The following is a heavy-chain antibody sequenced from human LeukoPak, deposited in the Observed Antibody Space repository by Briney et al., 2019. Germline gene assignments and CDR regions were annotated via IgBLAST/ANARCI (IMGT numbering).Heavy chain of an antibody. CDR1: GGSISSYY. J-gene: IGHJ3*02. CDR2: IYSGST. Sequence: SETLSLTCTVSGGSISSYYWSWIRQPPGKGLEWIGYIYSGSTNYNPSLKSRVTISVDTSKNQFSLSLSSVTAADTAVYYCARGLDSEAFDIWGQGTMVTVSS. V-gene: IGHV4-59*01. CDR3: ARGLDSEAFDI. D-gene: IGHD1-1*01.